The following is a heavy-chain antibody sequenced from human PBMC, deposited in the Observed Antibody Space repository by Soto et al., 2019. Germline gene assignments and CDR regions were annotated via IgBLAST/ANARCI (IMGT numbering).Heavy chain of an antibody. CDR3: ATSSWVGTQPEI. V-gene: IGHV4-34*01. Sequence: QVHLEQWGAGLLKPSETLSLSCGVSGGSLSENYWTWFRQPPGKGLEWIGEISPSGTTKYVPSLKSRVTISKDTSKNLCSLKGTSLTAAHTAVDFCATSSWVGTQPEIWGQGTIVTVSS. CDR1: GGSLSENY. J-gene: IGHJ1*01. D-gene: IGHD3-10*01. CDR2: ISPSGTT.